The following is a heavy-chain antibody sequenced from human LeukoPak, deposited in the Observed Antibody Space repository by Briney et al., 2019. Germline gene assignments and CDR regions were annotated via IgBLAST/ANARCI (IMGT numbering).Heavy chain of an antibody. CDR1: GDSISSYY. CDR3: ARSARRGNSPHDY. Sequence: SETLSLTCTVSGDSISSYYWSWIRQPPGKGLEWIGYVYYSGSTNYNPSLKSRVTISVDTSKNQFSLKLSSVTAADTAVYYCARSARRGNSPHDYWGQGTLVTVSS. J-gene: IGHJ4*02. V-gene: IGHV4-59*01. CDR2: VYYSGST. D-gene: IGHD4-23*01.